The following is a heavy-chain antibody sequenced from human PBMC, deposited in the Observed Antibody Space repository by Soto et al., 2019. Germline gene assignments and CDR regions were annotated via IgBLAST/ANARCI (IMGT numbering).Heavy chain of an antibody. CDR3: AISRFGELFLDV. CDR1: GGSISSGGYY. CDR2: IYFSGST. J-gene: IGHJ6*04. Sequence: SETLSLTCTVSGGSISSGGYYWSWIRQHPGKGLEWIGYIYFSGSTYYNPSLKSRVTISVDTSKNQFSLKLSSVTAADTAVYYCAISRFGELFLDVWGKGTTVTVSS. D-gene: IGHD3-10*01. V-gene: IGHV4-31*03.